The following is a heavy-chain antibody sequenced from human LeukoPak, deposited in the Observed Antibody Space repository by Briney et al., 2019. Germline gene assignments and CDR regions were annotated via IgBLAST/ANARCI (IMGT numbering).Heavy chain of an antibody. V-gene: IGHV4-38-2*02. CDR2: IFHTGIT. D-gene: IGHD3-10*01. Sequence: PSETLSLTCTVSGYLISSGYYWGWIRHSPVKGLEWIGSIFHTGITYYNPSLKSRVTMSVDTSKNQLSLKLSSVTAPDTAVYYCARRGSHDWYFDLWGRGTLVTVSS. J-gene: IGHJ2*01. CDR3: ARRGSHDWYFDL. CDR1: GYLISSGYY.